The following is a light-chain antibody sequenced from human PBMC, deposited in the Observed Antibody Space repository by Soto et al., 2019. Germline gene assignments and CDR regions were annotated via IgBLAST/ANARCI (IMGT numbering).Light chain of an antibody. CDR3: QQYGSSPTT. Sequence: EIVLTQSPGTLSLSPGERATLSCRASQSVSSNSLAWYQQKPGQAPRLLIYGASSRATGIADRFSGSGSGTDFTLTISRLEPEDFAMYYCQQYGSSPTTFGQGTKVDIK. CDR2: GAS. V-gene: IGKV3-20*01. CDR1: QSVSSNS. J-gene: IGKJ1*01.